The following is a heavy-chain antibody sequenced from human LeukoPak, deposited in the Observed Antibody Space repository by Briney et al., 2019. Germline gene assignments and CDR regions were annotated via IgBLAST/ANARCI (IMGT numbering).Heavy chain of an antibody. D-gene: IGHD2-15*01. V-gene: IGHV3-30*02. CDR1: GFTFSRYG. CDR2: IRYDGSNK. CDR3: ARYGNAFDY. Sequence: GGSLRLSCAASGFTFSRYGMHWVRQPPGRGLEWVASIRYDGSNKHYADSVKGRFTISRDNSKHTLFLQMNSVRAEDTALYYCARYGNAFDYWGQGTLVTISS. J-gene: IGHJ4*02.